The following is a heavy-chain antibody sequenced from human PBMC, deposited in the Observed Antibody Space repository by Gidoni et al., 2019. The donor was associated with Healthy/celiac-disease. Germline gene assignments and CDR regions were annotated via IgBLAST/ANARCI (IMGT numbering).Heavy chain of an antibody. CDR3: ARVGIAAAGTPGGYWFDP. V-gene: IGHV4-38-2*02. CDR1: GYSISRGYY. CDR2: IYHSGST. D-gene: IGHD6-13*01. Sequence: QAQLQESGPGLVKPSETLSLTCTVSGYSISRGYYWGWIRQPPGKVLDWIGSIYHSGSTYYNPSLKSRVTISVDTSKNHFSRKLSSVTAADTAVYYCARVGIAAAGTPGGYWFDPWGQGTLVTVSS. J-gene: IGHJ5*02.